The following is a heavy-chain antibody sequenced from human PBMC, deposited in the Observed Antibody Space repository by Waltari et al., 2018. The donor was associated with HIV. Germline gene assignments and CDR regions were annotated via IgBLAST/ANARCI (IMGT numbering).Heavy chain of an antibody. V-gene: IGHV3-13*01. J-gene: IGHJ3*02. D-gene: IGHD1-26*01. CDR1: GFTFSSYD. Sequence: EVQLVESGGGLVQPGGSLRLSCAASGFTFSSYDMHWVRQATGKGLEWVSAIGTAGDTDYPGSVKGRFTISRENAKNSLYLQMNSLRAEDTAVYYCARSPLSGSYLNDAFDIWGQGTMVTVSS. CDR3: ARSPLSGSYLNDAFDI. CDR2: IGTAGDT.